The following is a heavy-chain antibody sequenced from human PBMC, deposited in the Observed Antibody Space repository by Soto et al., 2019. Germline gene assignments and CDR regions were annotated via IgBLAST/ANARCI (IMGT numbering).Heavy chain of an antibody. CDR2: IYYSGST. V-gene: IGHV4-59*01. J-gene: IGHJ6*02. CDR3: ARDVRSRRGYYYGMDV. Sequence: ETLSLTCTVSGGSISSYYWSWIRQPPGKGLEWIGYIYYSGSTNYNPSLKSRVTISVDTSKNQFSLKLSSVTAADTAVYYCARDVRSRRGYYYGMDVWGQGTTVTVSS. CDR1: GGSISSYY.